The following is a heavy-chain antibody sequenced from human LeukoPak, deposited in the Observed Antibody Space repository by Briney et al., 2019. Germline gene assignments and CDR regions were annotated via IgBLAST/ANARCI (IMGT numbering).Heavy chain of an antibody. CDR3: ARGSIYGSAPDY. CDR2: ISNSTSYI. CDR1: GFTFSSYN. Sequence: KPGGSLRLSCAASGFTFSSYNMNWVRQAPGKGLEWVSSISNSTSYIYYADSVKGRFTISRDNAKNSLYLQMNSLRVEDTAVYYCARGSIYGSAPDYWGQGTLVTVSS. V-gene: IGHV3-21*01. D-gene: IGHD3-10*01. J-gene: IGHJ4*02.